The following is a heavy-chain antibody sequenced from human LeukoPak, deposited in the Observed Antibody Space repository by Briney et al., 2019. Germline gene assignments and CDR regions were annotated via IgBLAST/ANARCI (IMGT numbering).Heavy chain of an antibody. CDR1: GFTFSRYS. CDR3: ARVLYDSSGYPHAFDI. V-gene: IGHV3-21*01. CDR2: ISSSSSYI. D-gene: IGHD3-22*01. J-gene: IGHJ3*02. Sequence: PGGSLRLSCAASGFTFSRYSMNWVRQAPGKGLEGVSSISSSSSYIYYADSVKGRFTISRDNAKNSLYLQMNSLRAEDTAVYYCARVLYDSSGYPHAFDIWGQGTMVTVSS.